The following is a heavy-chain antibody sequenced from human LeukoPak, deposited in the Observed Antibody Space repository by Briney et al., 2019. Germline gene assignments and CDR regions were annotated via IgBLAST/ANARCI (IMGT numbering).Heavy chain of an antibody. Sequence: GGSLRLSCAASGFTVSSNYMSWVRQAPGKGLEWVSVIYTGGRTYYADSVKGRFTISRDNARNSLYLQMNSLRAEDTAMYYCARDAGNSGYGCDLWGQGTLVTVSS. V-gene: IGHV3-53*01. J-gene: IGHJ5*02. CDR3: ARDAGNSGYGCDL. CDR2: IYTGGRT. D-gene: IGHD5-12*01. CDR1: GFTVSSNY.